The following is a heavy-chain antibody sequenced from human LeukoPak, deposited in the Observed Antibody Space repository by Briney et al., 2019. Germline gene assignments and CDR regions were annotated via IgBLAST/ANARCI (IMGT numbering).Heavy chain of an antibody. V-gene: IGHV4-34*01. CDR1: SGSFSGYY. D-gene: IGHD3-10*01. J-gene: IGHJ3*02. Sequence: SETLSLTCAVYSGSFSGYYWSWIRQPPGKGLEWIGEINHSGSTNYNPSLKSRVTISVDTSKNQFSLKLSSVTAADTAVYYCARGRVGYDVLVRAFDIWGQGTMVTVSS. CDR3: ARGRVGYDVLVRAFDI. CDR2: INHSGST.